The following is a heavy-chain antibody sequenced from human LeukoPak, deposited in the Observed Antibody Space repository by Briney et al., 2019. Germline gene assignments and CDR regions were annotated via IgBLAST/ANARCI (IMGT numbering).Heavy chain of an antibody. V-gene: IGHV3-48*04. CDR3: ARVFGDYVWGSYRSPPFDY. D-gene: IGHD3-16*02. J-gene: IGHJ4*02. CDR2: ISSSSSTI. Sequence: GGSLRLSCAASGFTFSSYSMNWVRQAPGKGLEWVSYISSSSSTIYYADSVKGRFTISRDNAKNSLYLQMNSLRAEDTAVYYCARVFGDYVWGSYRSPPFDYWGQGTLVTVSS. CDR1: GFTFSSYS.